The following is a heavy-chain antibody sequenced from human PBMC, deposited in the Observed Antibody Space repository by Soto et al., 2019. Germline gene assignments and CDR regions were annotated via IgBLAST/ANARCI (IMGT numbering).Heavy chain of an antibody. CDR2: ISSSSSYI. D-gene: IGHD6-13*01. CDR3: ARDPGGQQLVLGCGDYYYYGIDV. Sequence: GGSLRLSCAASGFTFSSYSMNWVRQAPGKGLEWVSSISSSSSYIYYADSVKGRFTISRDNAKNSLYLQMNSLRAEDTAVYYCARDPGGQQLVLGCGDYYYYGIDVWGQGTTVTVYS. J-gene: IGHJ6*02. CDR1: GFTFSSYS. V-gene: IGHV3-21*01.